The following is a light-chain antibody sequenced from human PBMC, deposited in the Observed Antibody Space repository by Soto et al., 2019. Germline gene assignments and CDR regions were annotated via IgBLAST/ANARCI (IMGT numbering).Light chain of an antibody. CDR2: DNN. CDR3: ATWDGSLPGEV. V-gene: IGLV1-51*01. Sequence: QSVLTQSPSVSAAPGQKVTISCSGSSYHIGNNYVSWYQQLPGTAPKLLIYDNNKRPSGIPDRFSGSKSGTSGTLDITGLQTGDEADYYCATWDGSLPGEVFGGGTKLTV. CDR1: SYHIGNNY. J-gene: IGLJ2*01.